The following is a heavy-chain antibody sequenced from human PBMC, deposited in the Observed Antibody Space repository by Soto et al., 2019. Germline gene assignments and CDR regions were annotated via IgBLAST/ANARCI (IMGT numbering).Heavy chain of an antibody. CDR1: GGSISSGDYY. CDR3: ASYASGRRYWYLHL. CDR2: IYYSGST. Sequence: SETLSLTCTVSGGSISSGDYYWSWIRQPPGKGLEWIGYIYYSGSTYYNPSLKSRVTISVDTSKNQFSLKLCSVTAADTAVYYCASYASGRRYWYLHLWGRGTMVTV. V-gene: IGHV4-30-4*01. D-gene: IGHD3-10*01. J-gene: IGHJ2*01.